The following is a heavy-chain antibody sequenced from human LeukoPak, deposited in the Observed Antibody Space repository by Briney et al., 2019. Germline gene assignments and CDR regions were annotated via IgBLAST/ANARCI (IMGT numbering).Heavy chain of an antibody. Sequence: SVKVSCKASGGTFSSYAISWVRQAPGQGLEWMGGIIPIFGTANYAQKFRGRVTITTDESTSTAYMELSSLRSEDTAVYYCARGLKTGSSTAPFDPWGQGTLVTVSS. J-gene: IGHJ5*02. CDR2: IIPIFGTA. CDR1: GGTFSSYA. CDR3: ARGLKTGSSTAPFDP. V-gene: IGHV1-69*05. D-gene: IGHD1-1*01.